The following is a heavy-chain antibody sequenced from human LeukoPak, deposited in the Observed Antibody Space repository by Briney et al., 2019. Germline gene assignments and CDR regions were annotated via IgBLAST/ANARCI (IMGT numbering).Heavy chain of an antibody. CDR1: GFTFSSYG. CDR2: IKQDGSEK. V-gene: IGHV3-7*01. CDR3: ARATPYPTLGWFDP. D-gene: IGHD3-16*01. J-gene: IGHJ5*02. Sequence: GGSLRLSCAASGFTFSSYGMHWVRQAPGKGLEWVANIKQDGSEKYYVDSVKGRFTISRDNAKNSLYLQMNSLRAEDTAVYYCARATPYPTLGWFDPWGQGTLVTVSS.